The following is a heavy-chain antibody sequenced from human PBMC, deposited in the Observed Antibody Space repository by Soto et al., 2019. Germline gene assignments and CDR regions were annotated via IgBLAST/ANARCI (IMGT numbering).Heavy chain of an antibody. V-gene: IGHV6-1*01. CDR3: AREDQWENYESMTLYGMDV. CDR2: TYYRSKWYN. Sequence: SQTLSLTCAISGDSVSSNSAAWNWIRQSPSRGLEWLGRTYYRSKWYNDYAASVKSRITINPDTSKNQVSLQLNSVTPEDTAGCYGAREDQWENYESMTLYGMDVWGQVNTVTVSS. J-gene: IGHJ6*02. CDR1: GDSVSSNSAA. D-gene: IGHD3-3*01.